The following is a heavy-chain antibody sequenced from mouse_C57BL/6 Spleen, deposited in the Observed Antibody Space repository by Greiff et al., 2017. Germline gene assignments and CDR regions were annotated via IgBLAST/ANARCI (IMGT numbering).Heavy chain of an antibody. V-gene: IGHV1-15*01. CDR1: GYTFTDYE. D-gene: IGHD2-4*01. Sequence: VQLKESGAELVRPGASVTLSCKASGYTFTDYEMHWVKQTPVHGLEWIGAIDPETGGTAYNQKFKGKAILTADKSSSTAYMELRSLTSEDSAVYYCTRERRDYDVNAMDYWGQGTSVTVSS. CDR3: TRERRDYDVNAMDY. J-gene: IGHJ4*01. CDR2: IDPETGGT.